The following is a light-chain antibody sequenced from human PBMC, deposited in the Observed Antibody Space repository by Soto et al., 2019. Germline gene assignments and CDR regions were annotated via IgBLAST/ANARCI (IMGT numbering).Light chain of an antibody. CDR3: QHRSNGPRT. V-gene: IGKV3-11*01. CDR2: DAS. J-gene: IGKJ1*01. CDR1: QSVDSE. Sequence: ELVLTWSPATLPWSPGETATLPCKSSQSVDSELAWYHHKVGQAPRLLIYDASNRATGIPARFSGSGSETDFPRTISRLEPEDFAVYCCQHRSNGPRTFGQVTEVDSK.